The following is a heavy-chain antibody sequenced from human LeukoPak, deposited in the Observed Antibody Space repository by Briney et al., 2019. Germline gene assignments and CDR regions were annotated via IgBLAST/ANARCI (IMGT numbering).Heavy chain of an antibody. J-gene: IGHJ4*02. V-gene: IGHV3-30*18. CDR3: AKGFSSGYFDTYFDY. CDR1: GFPFSSYG. Sequence: GGSLRLSCTASGFPFSSYGMHWVHQAPGKGLEWVAVILYDGSNKHYADSVKGRVTISRDNSKNTLYLQMSSLRAEDTAVYFCAKGFSSGYFDTYFDYWGQGTLVTVSS. D-gene: IGHD3-22*01. CDR2: ILYDGSNK.